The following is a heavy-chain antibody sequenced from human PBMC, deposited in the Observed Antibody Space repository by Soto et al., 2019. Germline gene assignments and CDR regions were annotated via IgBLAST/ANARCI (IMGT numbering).Heavy chain of an antibody. CDR3: ARRENVYIWGSYDY. CDR1: GFTFRSYA. D-gene: IGHD3-16*01. CDR2: IIGSGGAT. V-gene: IGHV3-23*01. J-gene: IGHJ4*02. Sequence: EVQLLESGGGLVPPGGSLRLSCAASGFTFRSYAMGWVRQAPGKGLQCIAVIIGSGGATYYADSVKGRFTITRDSSRETVFLDINRLRAEDSAVYYCARRENVYIWGSYDYWGQGTQVTVSS.